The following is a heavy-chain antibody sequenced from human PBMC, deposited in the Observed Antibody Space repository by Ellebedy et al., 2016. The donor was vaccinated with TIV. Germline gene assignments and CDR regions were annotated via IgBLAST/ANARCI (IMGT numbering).Heavy chain of an antibody. Sequence: MPSETLSLTCTVSGAYIDTYFLAWIRQPPGQALEWIGYIHYNGSTTYNPSLKSRVSMSVDTSTNQFSLKLTSVTAADTAVYYCARGFAAANDWNWFDPWGQGTLVTVSS. J-gene: IGHJ5*02. V-gene: IGHV4-59*12. CDR2: IHYNGST. CDR3: ARGFAAANDWNWFDP. D-gene: IGHD2-15*01. CDR1: GAYIDTYF.